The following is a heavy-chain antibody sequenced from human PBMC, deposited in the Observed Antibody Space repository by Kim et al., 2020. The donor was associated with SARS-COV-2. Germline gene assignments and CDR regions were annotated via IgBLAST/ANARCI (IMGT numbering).Heavy chain of an antibody. V-gene: IGHV1-24*01. CDR1: GYTLIELS. D-gene: IGHD3-10*01. CDR3: ATAAAVRGVSLPDY. CDR2: FDPEYGET. J-gene: IGHJ4*02. Sequence: ASVKVSCKVSGYTLIELSMHWVRQAPGKGLEWMGGFDPEYGETIYAQKFQGRVTMTEDTSTDTAYMELSSLRSEDTAVYYCATAAAVRGVSLPDYWGQGTLVTV.